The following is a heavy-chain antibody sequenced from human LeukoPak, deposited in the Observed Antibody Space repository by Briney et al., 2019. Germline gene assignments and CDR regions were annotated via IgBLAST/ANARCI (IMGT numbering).Heavy chain of an antibody. J-gene: IGHJ4*02. CDR3: ARDRYGANSPFDY. D-gene: IGHD4-23*01. CDR1: GFTFSHYG. V-gene: IGHV3-33*01. CDR2: IWYDASNK. Sequence: PGRSLRLSCAASGFTFSHYGMHGVRQAPGQGLEWVAVIWYDASNKYYADSVKGRFTISRDNSKNTLYLQMNSLRAEDTAVYYCARDRYGANSPFDYWGQGTLVTVSS.